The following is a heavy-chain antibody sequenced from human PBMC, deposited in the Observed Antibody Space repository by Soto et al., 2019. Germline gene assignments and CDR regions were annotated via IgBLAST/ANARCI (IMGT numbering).Heavy chain of an antibody. Sequence: GESLKISCKGSGYSFTSYWIGWVRQMPGKGLEWMGIIYPGDSDTRYSPSFQGQVTISADKSISTAYLQWSSLKASDTAMYYCARLELGRGYYYGMDVWGQGTKVTVSS. CDR2: IYPGDSDT. D-gene: IGHD7-27*01. V-gene: IGHV5-51*01. J-gene: IGHJ6*02. CDR3: ARLELGRGYYYGMDV. CDR1: GYSFTSYW.